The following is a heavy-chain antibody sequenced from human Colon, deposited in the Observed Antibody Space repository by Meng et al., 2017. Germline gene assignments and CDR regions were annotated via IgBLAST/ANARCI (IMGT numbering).Heavy chain of an antibody. Sequence: QAQLQAAGPGPVKPSETLSLTCTVSGGSVSSCSYYWSWSRQPPGKGLEWIGCIYYSGSTNYNPSLKSRVTISVDTSKNQFSLKLSSVTAADTAVYHCARGASDYDFDYWGQGTLVTVSS. V-gene: IGHV4-61*01. J-gene: IGHJ4*02. D-gene: IGHD3-22*01. CDR3: ARGASDYDFDY. CDR2: IYYSGST. CDR1: GGSVSSCSYY.